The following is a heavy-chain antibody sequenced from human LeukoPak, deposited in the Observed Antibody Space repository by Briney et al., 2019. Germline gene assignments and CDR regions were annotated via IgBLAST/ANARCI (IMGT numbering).Heavy chain of an antibody. Sequence: ASVKVSCKASGYTFTGYYIQWVRQAPGQGLEWMGRIIPNSGDTKYAQKFQGRVAMTRDTSISTVYMELSGLRSDDTAVYHCARASSGLYFLDYWGQGTLVTVSS. V-gene: IGHV1-2*06. D-gene: IGHD6-19*01. CDR3: ARASSGLYFLDY. CDR1: GYTFTGYY. J-gene: IGHJ4*02. CDR2: IIPNSGDT.